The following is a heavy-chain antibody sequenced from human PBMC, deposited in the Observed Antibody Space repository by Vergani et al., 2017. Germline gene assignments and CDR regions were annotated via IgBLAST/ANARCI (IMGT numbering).Heavy chain of an antibody. CDR3: ASAGYCSSTSCRTKYYYGMDV. J-gene: IGHJ6*02. CDR1: GGSFSGYY. CDR2: INHSGST. D-gene: IGHD2-2*03. V-gene: IGHV4-34*01. Sequence: QVQLQQWGAGLLKPSETLSLTCAVYGGSFSGYYWSWIRQPPGKGLEWIGEINHSGSTNYNPSLKSRVTISVDTSKNQFSLKLSSVTAADTAVYYCASAGYCSSTSCRTKYYYGMDVWGQGTTVTVSS.